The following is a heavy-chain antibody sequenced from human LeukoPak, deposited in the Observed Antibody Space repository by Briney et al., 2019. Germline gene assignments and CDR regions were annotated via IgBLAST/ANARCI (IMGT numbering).Heavy chain of an antibody. V-gene: IGHV3-23*01. Sequence: GGSLRLSCAASGFTFSSYGLSWVRQAPGKGLEWVSAISGSGGSTYYADSVKGRFTISRDNSKNTLYLQTNSLRAEDTAVYYCAELGITMIGGVWGKGTTVTISS. CDR2: ISGSGGST. CDR3: AELGITMIGGV. CDR1: GFTFSSYG. J-gene: IGHJ6*04. D-gene: IGHD3-10*02.